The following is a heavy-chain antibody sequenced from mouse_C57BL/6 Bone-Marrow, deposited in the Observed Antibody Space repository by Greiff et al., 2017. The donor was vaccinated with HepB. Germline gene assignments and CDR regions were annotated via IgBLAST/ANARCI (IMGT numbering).Heavy chain of an antibody. CDR3: ARGRIWVDY. D-gene: IGHD4-1*01. Sequence: VQLVESGPGLVQPSQSLSITCTVSGFSLTSYGVHWVRQSPGKGLEWLGVIWSGGSTDYNAAFISRLSISKDNSKSQVFFKMNSLQADDTAIYYCARGRIWVDYWGQGTTLTVSS. CDR2: IWSGGST. J-gene: IGHJ2*01. V-gene: IGHV2-2*01. CDR1: GFSLTSYG.